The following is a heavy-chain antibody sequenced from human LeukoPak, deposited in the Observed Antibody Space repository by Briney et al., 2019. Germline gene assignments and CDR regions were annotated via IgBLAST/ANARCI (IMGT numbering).Heavy chain of an antibody. Sequence: GGCLRLSCAASGFTFSSYGMHWVRQAPGKGLEWVAVILSVGSNKYYADSVKGRLTISRDNSKNTLYLQMNSLRAEDTAVYYCARGTALAYCGGDCYSGVDYWGQGTLVTLP. D-gene: IGHD2-21*02. CDR2: ILSVGSNK. CDR3: ARGTALAYCGGDCYSGVDY. V-gene: IGHV3-33*08. J-gene: IGHJ4*02. CDR1: GFTFSSYG.